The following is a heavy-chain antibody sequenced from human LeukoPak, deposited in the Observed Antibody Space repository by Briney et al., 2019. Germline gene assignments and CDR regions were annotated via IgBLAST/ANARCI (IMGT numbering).Heavy chain of an antibody. D-gene: IGHD2-21*01. Sequence: TGGSLRLSCVASGFTFSSYWMTWVRQAPGKGLEWVANIRGDGSRTYYVDSAKGRFTISRDNAKNSLYLQLNSLRADDTAVYYCARDGDYFHNCYYDVFDIWGQGTMVTVSP. J-gene: IGHJ3*02. V-gene: IGHV3-7*01. CDR2: IRGDGSRT. CDR3: ARDGDYFHNCYYDVFDI. CDR1: GFTFSSYW.